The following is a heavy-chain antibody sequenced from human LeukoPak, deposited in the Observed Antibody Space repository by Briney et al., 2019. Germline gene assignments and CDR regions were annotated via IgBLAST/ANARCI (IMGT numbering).Heavy chain of an antibody. CDR3: ARLDSSGSYAMDV. CDR1: GGSIISSSYY. Sequence: SETLSLTCTVSGGSIISSSYYWVWIRQPPGQGLEWIGSIYYSGNTYYNPSLKSRVTITVDTSNNEFSLGLSSVTAADTAVYYCARLDSSGSYAMDVWGQGATVTVSS. J-gene: IGHJ6*02. D-gene: IGHD3-22*01. CDR2: IYYSGNT. V-gene: IGHV4-39*01.